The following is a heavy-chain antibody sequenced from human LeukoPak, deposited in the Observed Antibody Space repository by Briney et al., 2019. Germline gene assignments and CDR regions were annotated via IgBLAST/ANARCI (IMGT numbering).Heavy chain of an antibody. CDR1: GFDFSSNW. CDR3: AKDHYWSIDY. CDR2: IKGDGIST. Sequence: GGSLRLSCAASGFDFSSNWMHWVRHASGQGLVWVSRIKGDGISTNYADSVKGRFTISRDIAKNTLYLQMNSLRAEDTGVYYCAKDHYWSIDYWGRGTLVTVPS. D-gene: IGHD3-3*01. J-gene: IGHJ4*02. V-gene: IGHV3-74*01.